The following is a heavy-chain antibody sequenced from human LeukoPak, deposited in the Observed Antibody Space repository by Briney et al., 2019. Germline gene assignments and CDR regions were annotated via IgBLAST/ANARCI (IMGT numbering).Heavy chain of an antibody. CDR2: IYYSGST. CDR3: AREKYGSGSRLLDY. CDR1: GGSISSSSYY. V-gene: IGHV4-39*07. D-gene: IGHD3-10*01. Sequence: SETLSLTCTVSGGSISSSSYYWGWIRQPPGKGLEWIGSIYYSGSTYYNPSLKSRVTISVDTSKNQFSLKLSSVTAADTAVYYCAREKYGSGSRLLDYWGQGTLVTVSS. J-gene: IGHJ4*02.